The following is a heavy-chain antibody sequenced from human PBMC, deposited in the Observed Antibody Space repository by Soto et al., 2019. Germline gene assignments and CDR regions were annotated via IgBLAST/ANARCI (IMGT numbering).Heavy chain of an antibody. D-gene: IGHD3-10*01. CDR1: GGSMSSGGYF. J-gene: IGHJ5*02. CDR2: IYHSGST. Sequence: SGTLALSCAASGGSMSSGGYFWSWIRQPPGKGLEWIGYIYHSGSTYYNPSLKSRVTISVDRSKNQFSLKLSSVTAADTAVYYCARGLGPWGQGTLVTVS. V-gene: IGHV4-30-2*01. CDR3: ARGLGP.